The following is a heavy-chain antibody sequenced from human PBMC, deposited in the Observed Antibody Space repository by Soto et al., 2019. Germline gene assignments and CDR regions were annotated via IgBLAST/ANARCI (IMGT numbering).Heavy chain of an antibody. V-gene: IGHV5-10-1*01. CDR2: IDPSDSYT. J-gene: IGHJ6*02. CDR1: GYSFTSYW. CDR3: ARHLSNDFWGGYYYGMDV. D-gene: IGHD3-3*01. Sequence: PGESLKISCKGSGYSFTSYWISWVRQMPGKGLEWMGRIDPSDSYTNYSPSFQGHVTISADKSISTAYLQWSSLKASDTAMYYCARHLSNDFWGGYYYGMDVWGQGTTVTVSS.